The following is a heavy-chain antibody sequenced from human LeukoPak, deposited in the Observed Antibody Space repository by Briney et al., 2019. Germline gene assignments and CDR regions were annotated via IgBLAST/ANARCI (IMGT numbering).Heavy chain of an antibody. V-gene: IGHV3-23*01. CDR1: GFTFSSNA. Sequence: GGSLRLSCAASGFTFSSNAMSWVRQAPGKGLEWVSVITGSGGRTYYTESVKGRFTISRDNSKNTLSLQMNSLRAEDTAVYYCAKDHKYYFDYWGQGTLVTVSS. CDR2: ITGSGGRT. J-gene: IGHJ4*02. CDR3: AKDHKYYFDY.